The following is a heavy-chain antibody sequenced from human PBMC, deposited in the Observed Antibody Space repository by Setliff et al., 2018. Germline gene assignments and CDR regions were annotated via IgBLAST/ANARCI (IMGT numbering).Heavy chain of an antibody. CDR2: VYYSGTT. D-gene: IGHD6-6*01. CDR3: ARWTARAVDY. CDR1: GGSISGASIRSYY. J-gene: IGHJ4*02. V-gene: IGHV4-59*12. Sequence: NPSETLSLTCTVSGGSISGASIRSYYWSWIRQPPGKGLEFIGYVYYSGTTNYDPSLKSRVTISVDTSKNQFSLTLSSVTAEDTAVYYCARWTARAVDYWGQGTLVTVSS.